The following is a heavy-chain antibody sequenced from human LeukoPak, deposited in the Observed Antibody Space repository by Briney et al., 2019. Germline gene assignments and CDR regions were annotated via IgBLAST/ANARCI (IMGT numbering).Heavy chain of an antibody. D-gene: IGHD1-26*01. J-gene: IGHJ6*03. CDR1: GFTFSSYA. Sequence: GRSLRLSCAAPGFTFSSYAMHWVRQAPGKGLEWVAVISYDGSNKYYADSVKGRFTISRDNSKNTLYLQMNSLRAEDTAVYYCARRFCLTKYSGSYYYYYYMDVWGKGTTVTVSS. CDR2: ISYDGSNK. V-gene: IGHV3-30*01. CDR3: ARRFCLTKYSGSYYYYYYMDV.